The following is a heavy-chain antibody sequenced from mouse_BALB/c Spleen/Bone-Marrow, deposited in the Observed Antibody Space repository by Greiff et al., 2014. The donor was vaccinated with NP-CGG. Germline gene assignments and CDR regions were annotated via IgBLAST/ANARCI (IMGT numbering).Heavy chain of an antibody. J-gene: IGHJ4*01. CDR1: GFSLTSYG. CDR3: AGITTATGAMDY. Sequence: QVQLQQPGPGLVAPSQTLSITCTVSGFSLTSYGVHWVRQPPGKGLEWLGVIWAGGSTNYNSALMSRLSISKDNSKSQVFLKMNSLQTDDTAIYYCAGITTATGAMDYWGQGTSLTVSS. CDR2: IWAGGST. D-gene: IGHD1-2*01. V-gene: IGHV2-9*02.